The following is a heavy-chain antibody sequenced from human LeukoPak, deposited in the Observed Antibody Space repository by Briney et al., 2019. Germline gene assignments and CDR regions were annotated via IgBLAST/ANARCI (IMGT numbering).Heavy chain of an antibody. J-gene: IGHJ5*02. CDR1: GGSISSYY. V-gene: IGHV4-59*01. CDR3: ARDLAYCGGDCYGGWFDP. Sequence: PSETLSLTCTVSGGSISSYYWSWIRQPPGKGLEWIGYIYYSGSTNYNPSLKSRVTISVDTSKNQFSLKLSSVTAADTAVYYCARDLAYCGGDCYGGWFDPWGQGTLVAVSS. CDR2: IYYSGST. D-gene: IGHD2-21*02.